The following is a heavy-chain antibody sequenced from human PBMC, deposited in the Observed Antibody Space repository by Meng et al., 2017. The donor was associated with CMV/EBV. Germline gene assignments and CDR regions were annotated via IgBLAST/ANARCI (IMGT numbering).Heavy chain of an antibody. CDR2: ISSSSSTI. CDR1: GFTFSSYS. CDR3: AREFGSSWSPAGYFDY. J-gene: IGHJ4*02. Sequence: GEYLKISCAASGFTFSSYSMNWVRQAPGKGLEWVSYISSSSSTIYYADSVKGRFTISRDNAKNSLYLQMNSLRAEDTAVYYCAREFGSSWSPAGYFDYWGQGTLVTVSS. D-gene: IGHD6-13*01. V-gene: IGHV3-48*04.